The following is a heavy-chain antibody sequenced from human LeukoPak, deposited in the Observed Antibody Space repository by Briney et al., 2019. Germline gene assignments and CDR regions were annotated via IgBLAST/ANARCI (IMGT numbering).Heavy chain of an antibody. CDR2: INDSGSN. J-gene: IGHJ4*02. CDR1: GGSFSGYY. V-gene: IGHV4-34*10. CDR3: ATRSGIAAGTPRSNFDY. Sequence: PPDTLSLTCAVYGGSFSGYYWSWIRRPPGKGLEWIGEINDSGSNKYNPSLKSRFIMSVDTSKNQFSLKLSSVTAADTAVYYCATRSGIAAGTPRSNFDYWGQGTLVTVSS. D-gene: IGHD6-13*01.